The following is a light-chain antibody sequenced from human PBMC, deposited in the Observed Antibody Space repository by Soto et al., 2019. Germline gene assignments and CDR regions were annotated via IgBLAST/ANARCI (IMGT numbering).Light chain of an antibody. V-gene: IGKV3-15*01. CDR3: QQYDNWPLT. Sequence: EIVMTQSPATLSVSPGESATLSCRASQSVSSNLAWYQQKPGQAPRFLIYVASTRATGIPARFSGSESGTEFTLTISSLQSEDFAVYYCQQYDNWPLTFGGGTKVEIK. CDR2: VAS. CDR1: QSVSSN. J-gene: IGKJ4*01.